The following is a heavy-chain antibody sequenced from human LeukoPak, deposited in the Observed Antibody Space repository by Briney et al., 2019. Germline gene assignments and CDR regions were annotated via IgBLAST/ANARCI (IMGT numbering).Heavy chain of an antibody. CDR1: GGSISSYY. CDR3: ARVRDAYDFWSGYYFDY. Sequence: KASETLSLTCTVSGGSISSYYWSWIRQPPGKGLEWIGYIYYSGSTNYNPSLKSRVTISVDTSKNQFSLKLSSVTAADTAVYYCARVRDAYDFWSGYYFDYWGQGTLVTVSS. D-gene: IGHD3-3*01. CDR2: IYYSGST. J-gene: IGHJ4*02. V-gene: IGHV4-59*01.